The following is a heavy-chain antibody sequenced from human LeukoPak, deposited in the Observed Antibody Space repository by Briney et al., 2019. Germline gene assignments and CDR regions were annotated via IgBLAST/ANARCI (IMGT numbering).Heavy chain of an antibody. V-gene: IGHV4-34*01. Sequence: SETLSLTCTVSGGSISSYYWSWIRQPPGKGLEWIGEINHSGSTNYNPSLKSRVTISVDTSKNQFSLKLSSVTAADTAVYYCARPSFRYSSSRGLDYWGQGTLVTVSS. CDR3: ARPSFRYSSSRGLDY. J-gene: IGHJ4*02. CDR2: INHSGST. CDR1: GGSISSYY. D-gene: IGHD6-6*01.